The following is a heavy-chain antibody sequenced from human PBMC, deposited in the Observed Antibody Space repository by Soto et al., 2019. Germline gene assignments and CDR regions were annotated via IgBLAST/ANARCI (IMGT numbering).Heavy chain of an antibody. CDR2: IYYSGST. CDR1: GGSISSYY. D-gene: IGHD2-21*01. Sequence: QSQTLSLTCTVSGGSISSYYWSWIRQPPGKGLEWIGYIYYSGSTNYNPSLKSRVTISVDTSTNQFSLKLSSVTAADTAVYYCARIGERIAIYAFDIWGQGTMVTVSS. J-gene: IGHJ3*02. V-gene: IGHV4-59*01. CDR3: ARIGERIAIYAFDI.